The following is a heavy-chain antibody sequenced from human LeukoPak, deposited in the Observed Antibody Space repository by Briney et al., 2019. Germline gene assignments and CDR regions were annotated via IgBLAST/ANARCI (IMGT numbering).Heavy chain of an antibody. CDR3: ARYGYSSSWPYYYFGMDV. J-gene: IGHJ6*02. V-gene: IGHV3-11*01. D-gene: IGHD6-13*01. Sequence: KSGGSLRLSCAASGFTFSDYYMNWIRQAPGKGLEWVSYISSSGTTIYYADSVKGRFTISRDNAKNALYLQMNSLRAEDTAVYYCARYGYSSSWPYYYFGMDVWGQGTTVTVSS. CDR1: GFTFSDYY. CDR2: ISSSGTTI.